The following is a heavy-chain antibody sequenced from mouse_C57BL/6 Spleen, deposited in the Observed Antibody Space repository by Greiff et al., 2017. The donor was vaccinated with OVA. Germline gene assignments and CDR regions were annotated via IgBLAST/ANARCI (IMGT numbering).Heavy chain of an antibody. CDR3: TGGYYEGFAY. Sequence: VHVKQSGTVLARPGASVKMSCKTSGYTFTSYWMHWVKQRPGQGLEWIGAIYPGNSDTSYNQKFKGKAKLTAVTSASTAYMELSSLTNEGSAVYCCTGGYYEGFAYWGQGTLVTVSA. J-gene: IGHJ3*01. V-gene: IGHV1-5*01. CDR1: GYTFTSYW. D-gene: IGHD1-1*01. CDR2: IYPGNSDT.